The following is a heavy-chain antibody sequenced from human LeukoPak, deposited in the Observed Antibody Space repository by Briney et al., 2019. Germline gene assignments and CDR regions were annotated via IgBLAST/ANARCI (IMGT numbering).Heavy chain of an antibody. CDR2: INPRGGST. D-gene: IGHD3-3*01. Sequence: GASVKVSCKASGYTFSSYYMHWVRQAPGQGLEWMGIINPRGGSTSYAQKFQGRVTMTRDTSTSTVYMELSSLRSEDTAVYYCARVGGRFLEWFYGWFDPWGQGTLVTVSS. V-gene: IGHV1-46*01. CDR1: GYTFSSYY. CDR3: ARVGGRFLEWFYGWFDP. J-gene: IGHJ5*02.